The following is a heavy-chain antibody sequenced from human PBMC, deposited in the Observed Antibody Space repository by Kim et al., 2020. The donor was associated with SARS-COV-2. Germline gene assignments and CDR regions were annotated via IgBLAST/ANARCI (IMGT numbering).Heavy chain of an antibody. CDR2: TYYRSKWYN. CDR3: ARGGRGSVGPTSGMDV. CDR1: GDSVSSNSAA. Sequence: SQTLSLTCAISGDSVSSNSAAWNWIRQSPSRGLEWLGRTYYRSKWYNDYAVSVESRITVNPDTSKNQFSLQLNSVTPEDTAVYYCARGGRGSVGPTSGMDVWGQGTTVTVSS. J-gene: IGHJ6*02. V-gene: IGHV6-1*01. D-gene: IGHD1-26*01.